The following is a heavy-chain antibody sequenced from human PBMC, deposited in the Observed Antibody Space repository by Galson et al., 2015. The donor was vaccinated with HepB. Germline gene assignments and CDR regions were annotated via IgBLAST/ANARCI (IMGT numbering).Heavy chain of an antibody. D-gene: IGHD5-18*01. V-gene: IGHV3-21*01. Sequence: SLRLSCAASGFTFSSYSMNWVRQAPGKGLEWVSSISSSSSYIYYADSVKGRFTISRDNAKNSLYLQMNSLRAEDTAVYYCARDGYSYGPQDYWGQGTLVTVSS. CDR3: ARDGYSYGPQDY. CDR2: ISSSSSYI. CDR1: GFTFSSYS. J-gene: IGHJ4*02.